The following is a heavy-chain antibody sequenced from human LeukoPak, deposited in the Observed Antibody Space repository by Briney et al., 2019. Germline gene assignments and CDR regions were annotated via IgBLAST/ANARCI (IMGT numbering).Heavy chain of an antibody. CDR1: GGTFSSYA. J-gene: IGHJ4*02. CDR3: AGLDYSDLSHYFDY. CDR2: IIPIFGTA. D-gene: IGHD4-11*01. V-gene: IGHV1-69*13. Sequence: SVKVSCKASGGTFSSYAISWVRQAPGQGLEWMGGIIPIFGTANYAQKFQGRVTITADESTSTAYMELSSLRSEDTAVYYCAGLDYSDLSHYFDYWGQGTLVTVSS.